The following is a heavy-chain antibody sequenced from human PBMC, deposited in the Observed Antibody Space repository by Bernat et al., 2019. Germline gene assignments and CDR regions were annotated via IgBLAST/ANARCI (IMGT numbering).Heavy chain of an antibody. CDR2: IKQESSEK. CDR1: GFTFSSYW. D-gene: IGHD4-11*01. CDR3: AGPDYSNCYYYYYYMDV. V-gene: IGHV3-7*03. J-gene: IGHJ6*03. Sequence: EVQLVESGGGLVQPGGSLRLSCAASGFTFSSYWMSWVRQAPGKGLEWVANIKQESSEKYYGDSGKGRFNISRDNAKNSLYLQVNSLRAVDTAVYYCAGPDYSNCYYYYYYMDVWGKGTTVTVSS.